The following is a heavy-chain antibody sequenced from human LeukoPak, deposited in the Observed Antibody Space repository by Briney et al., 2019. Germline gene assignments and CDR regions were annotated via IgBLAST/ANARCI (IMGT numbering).Heavy chain of an antibody. CDR2: IWYDGSNK. CDR3: AKDGLTMTTYYFDY. D-gene: IGHD2/OR15-2a*01. V-gene: IGHV3-33*06. Sequence: GGSLRLSCAASEFTFSSYSMNWVRQAPGKGLEWVAVIWYDGSNKHYADSVKGRFTISRDNSKNTLYLQMNSLRAEDTAMYYCAKDGLTMTTYYFDYWGQGTLVTVSS. J-gene: IGHJ4*02. CDR1: EFTFSSYS.